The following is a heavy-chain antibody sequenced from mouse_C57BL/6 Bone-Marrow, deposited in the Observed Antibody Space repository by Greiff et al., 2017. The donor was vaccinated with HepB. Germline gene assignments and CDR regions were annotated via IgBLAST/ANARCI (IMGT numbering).Heavy chain of an antibody. J-gene: IGHJ1*03. D-gene: IGHD1-1*01. CDR1: GFSLTSYG. CDR2: IWSGGST. V-gene: IGHV2-2*01. Sequence: VKLMESGPGLVQPSQSLSITCTVSGFSLTSYGVHWVRQSPGKGLEWLGVIWSGGSTDYNAAFISRLSISKDNSKSQVFFKMKRLQADDTAIYYCARVPYYYGSTRVNWYFDVWGTGTTVTVSS. CDR3: ARVPYYYGSTRVNWYFDV.